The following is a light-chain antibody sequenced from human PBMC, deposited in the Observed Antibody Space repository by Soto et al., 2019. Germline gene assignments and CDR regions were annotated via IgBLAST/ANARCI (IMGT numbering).Light chain of an antibody. J-gene: IGKJ3*01. CDR1: QSVSSY. Sequence: EIVLTQSPATLSLSPGERATRSCRASQSVSSYLAWYQQTPGQAPRLLIYDASNRATGIPARFSGSASGADFTLTISSLEPEDFAVYYCQQRSNWPPFTFGPGTKVHIK. CDR3: QQRSNWPPFT. V-gene: IGKV3-11*01. CDR2: DAS.